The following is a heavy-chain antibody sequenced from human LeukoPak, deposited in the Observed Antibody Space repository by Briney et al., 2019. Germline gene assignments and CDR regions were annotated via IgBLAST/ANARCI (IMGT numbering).Heavy chain of an antibody. CDR1: GFSLSTSGVG. D-gene: IGHD3-22*01. CDR3: ARLLPYDLSEWFDY. J-gene: IGHJ4*02. CDR2: IYWDDDK. V-gene: IGHV2-5*02. Sequence: SGPTLVKPTQTLTLTCTFSGFSLSTSGVGVGWIRQPPGKALEWLALIYWDDDKRYSPSLKSRLTITKDTSTNQVVLTMTNMDPVDTATSYCARLLPYDLSEWFDYWGQGTLVTVSS.